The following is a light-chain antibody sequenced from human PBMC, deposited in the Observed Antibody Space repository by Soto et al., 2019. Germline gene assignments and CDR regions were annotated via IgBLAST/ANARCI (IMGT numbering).Light chain of an antibody. CDR3: KSYAGSNTYV. CDR1: KSGIGVYDF. J-gene: IGLJ1*01. Sequence: ALTQPPSASGSPGESVTISCTGTKSGIGVYDFVSWYQHHPGKAPRLIIYEVVQRPSGVPDRFSGSKSGNTASLTVSGLQAADEADYFCKSYAGSNTYVFGSGTKVTVL. V-gene: IGLV2-8*01. CDR2: EVV.